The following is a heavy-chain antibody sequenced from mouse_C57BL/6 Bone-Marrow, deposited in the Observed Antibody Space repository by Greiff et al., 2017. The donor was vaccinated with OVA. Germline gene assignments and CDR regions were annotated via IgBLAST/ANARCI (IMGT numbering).Heavy chain of an antibody. V-gene: IGHV1-81*01. CDR3: ARAYYGSSSDY. D-gene: IGHD1-1*01. CDR2: IYPRSGNT. J-gene: IGHJ2*01. CDR1: GYTFTSYG. Sequence: QVQLKESGAELARPGASVKLSCKASGYTFTSYGISWVKQRTGQGLEWIGEIYPRSGNTYYNEKFKGKATLTADKSSSTAYMELRSLTSEDSAVYFCARAYYGSSSDYWGQGTTLTVSS.